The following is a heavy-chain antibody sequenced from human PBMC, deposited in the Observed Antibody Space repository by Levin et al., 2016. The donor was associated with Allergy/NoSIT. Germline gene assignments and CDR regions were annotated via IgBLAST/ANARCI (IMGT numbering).Heavy chain of an antibody. CDR1: GYTFTSYG. D-gene: IGHD5-18*01. J-gene: IGHJ4*02. Sequence: ASVKVSCKASGYTFTSYGISWVRQAPGQGLEWMGWISAYSGNTNYAQKLQGRVTMTTDTSTSTAYMELRSLRSDDTAVYYCARVPPRLRTQYYFDYVGQGTLVTVSS. CDR2: ISAYSGNT. V-gene: IGHV1-18*01. CDR3: ARVPPRLRTQYYFDY.